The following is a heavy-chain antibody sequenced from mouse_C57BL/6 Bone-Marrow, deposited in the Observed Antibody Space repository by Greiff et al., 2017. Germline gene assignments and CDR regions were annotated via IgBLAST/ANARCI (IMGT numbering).Heavy chain of an antibody. D-gene: IGHD2-4*01. V-gene: IGHV3-6*01. J-gene: IGHJ3*01. CDR3: ARDRGSDYERAY. CDR2: ISYDGSN. Sequence: ESGPGLVKPSQSLSLTCSVTGYSITSGYYWNWIRQFPGNKLEWMGYISYDGSNNYNPSLKNRISITRDTSKNQFFLKLNSVTTEDTATYYCARDRGSDYERAYWGQGTLVTVSA. CDR1: GYSITSGYY.